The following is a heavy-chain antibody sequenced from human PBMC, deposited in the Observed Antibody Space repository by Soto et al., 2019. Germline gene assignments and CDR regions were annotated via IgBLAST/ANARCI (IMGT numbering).Heavy chain of an antibody. Sequence: GGSLRLSCAASGFTFSNAWMSWVRQAPGKGLEWAGRLKSKTDGGTTDYAAPVKGRFTISRDDSKNTLYLQMNSLKTEDTAVYYCTTDMGPKPDDVLRFPHWGQGTLVTVSS. CDR2: LKSKTDGGTT. J-gene: IGHJ4*02. V-gene: IGHV3-15*01. D-gene: IGHD3-3*01. CDR3: TTDMGPKPDDVLRFPH. CDR1: GFTFSNAW.